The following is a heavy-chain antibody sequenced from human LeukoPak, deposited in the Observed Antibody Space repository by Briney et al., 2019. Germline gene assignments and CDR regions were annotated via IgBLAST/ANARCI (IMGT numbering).Heavy chain of an antibody. Sequence: PGGSLRLSCAASGFTFSSYWMHWVRQAPGEGLVWVSRINSDGSSTSYADSVKGRFTISRDNAKNTLYLQMNSLRAEDTAVYYCARVLYDSSGFNAFDIWGQGTMVTVSS. J-gene: IGHJ3*02. CDR2: INSDGSST. CDR1: GFTFSSYW. V-gene: IGHV3-74*01. D-gene: IGHD3-22*01. CDR3: ARVLYDSSGFNAFDI.